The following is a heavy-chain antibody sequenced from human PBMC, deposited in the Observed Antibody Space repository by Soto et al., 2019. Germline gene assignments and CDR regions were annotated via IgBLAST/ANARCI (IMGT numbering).Heavy chain of an antibody. Sequence: GASRKVSCKVSGYTPPDLLMQWVRPAPGKRLGWMGGCDPEDGETIYAQKLQGRVTMTEDTATDTAYMELSSLRSEDTAVYYCATHRSGRFLEWLPEGSLGYWGQGTLVTVSS. CDR3: ATHRSGRFLEWLPEGSLGY. CDR1: GYTPPDLL. CDR2: CDPEDGET. V-gene: IGHV1-24*01. D-gene: IGHD3-3*01. J-gene: IGHJ4*02.